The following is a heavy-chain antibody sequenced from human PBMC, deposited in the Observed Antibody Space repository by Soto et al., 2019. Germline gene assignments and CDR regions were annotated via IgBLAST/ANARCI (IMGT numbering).Heavy chain of an antibody. D-gene: IGHD5-12*01. CDR1: GFTFSSYA. J-gene: IGHJ4*02. CDR3: AKDGPYSGYGYYFDY. V-gene: IGHV3-23*01. Sequence: PGGSLRLSCAASGFTFSSYAMSWVRQAPGKGLEWVSAISGSGGSTYYADSVKGRFTISRDNSKNTLYLQMNSLRAEDTAVYYFAKDGPYSGYGYYFDYWGQGTLVTVSS. CDR2: ISGSGGST.